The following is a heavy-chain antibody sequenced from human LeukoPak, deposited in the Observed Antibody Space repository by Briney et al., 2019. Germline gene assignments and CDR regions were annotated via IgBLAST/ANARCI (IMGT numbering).Heavy chain of an antibody. CDR1: GGSISSYY. CDR2: IYYSGST. D-gene: IGHD2-21*01. V-gene: IGHV4-59*01. Sequence: SETLSLTCTVSGGSISSYYWSWIRQPPGKGLEWNGYIYYSGSTNYNPSLKSRVTISVDTSKNQFSLKLSSVTAADTAVYYCARVGPPYCGGDCSKRFDPWGQGTLVTVSS. CDR3: ARVGPPYCGGDCSKRFDP. J-gene: IGHJ5*02.